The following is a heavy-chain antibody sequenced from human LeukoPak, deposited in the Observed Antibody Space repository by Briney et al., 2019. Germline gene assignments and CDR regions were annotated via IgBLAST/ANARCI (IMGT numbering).Heavy chain of an antibody. CDR1: GFTVSSNY. D-gene: IGHD3-3*01. J-gene: IGHJ4*02. CDR3: ARESYDFWSGYYAIDY. Sequence: GGSLRLSCAASGFTVSSNYMSWVRQAPGKGLEWVSVMYSGGSTYYADSVKGRFTISRDNAKNSLYLQMNSLRAEDTAVYYCARESYDFWSGYYAIDYWGQGTLVTVSS. V-gene: IGHV3-66*01. CDR2: MYSGGST.